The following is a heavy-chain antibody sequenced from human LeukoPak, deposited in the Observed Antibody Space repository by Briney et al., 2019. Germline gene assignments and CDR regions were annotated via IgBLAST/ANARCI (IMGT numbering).Heavy chain of an antibody. D-gene: IGHD4-17*01. CDR2: IYTSGST. J-gene: IGHJ5*02. CDR3: ARATTVTTYGSFGWFDP. CDR1: GGSISSYY. Sequence: SDTLSLTCTVSGGSISSYYWSWIRQPAGKGLEWIGRIYTSGSTNYNPSLKSRVTMSVDTSKNQFSLKLSSVTAADTAVYYCARATTVTTYGSFGWFDPWGQGTLVTVSS. V-gene: IGHV4-4*07.